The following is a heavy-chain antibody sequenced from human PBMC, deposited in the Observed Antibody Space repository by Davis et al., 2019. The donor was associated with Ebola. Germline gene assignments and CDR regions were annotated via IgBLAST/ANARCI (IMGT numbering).Heavy chain of an antibody. J-gene: IGHJ4*02. CDR3: ARDLHAPYSGYNQVDDY. CDR1: GGTFSSYA. D-gene: IGHD5-12*01. CDR2: IIPILGIA. V-gene: IGHV1-69*04. Sequence: SVKVSCKASGGTFSSYAISWVRQAPGQGLEWMGRIIPILGIANYAQKFQGRVTITADESTSTAYMELSSLRSEDTAVYYCARDLHAPYSGYNQVDDYWGQGTLVTVSS.